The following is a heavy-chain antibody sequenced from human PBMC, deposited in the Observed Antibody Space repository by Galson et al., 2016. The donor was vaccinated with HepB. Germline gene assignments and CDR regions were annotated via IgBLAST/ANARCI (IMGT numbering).Heavy chain of an antibody. J-gene: IGHJ5*02. V-gene: IGHV3-23*01. CDR1: GFTFSNYA. CDR2: ISGSGDTT. D-gene: IGHD2-2*01. Sequence: SLRLSCAASGFTFSNYAMSWVRQAPGKGLEWVSSISGSGDTTYDADAVRGRFTISRDNSRNTLSLQMDSLRAEDLAIYYCAKGNIVQVPAAPYAWGQGALVTVSS. CDR3: AKGNIVQVPAAPYA.